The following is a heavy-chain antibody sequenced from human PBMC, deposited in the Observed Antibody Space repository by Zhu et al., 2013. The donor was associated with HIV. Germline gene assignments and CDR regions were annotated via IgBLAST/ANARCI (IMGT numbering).Heavy chain of an antibody. CDR2: MNANSGNT. CDR3: ARGSDCGGDCYPFDY. D-gene: IGHD2-21*02. J-gene: IGHJ4*02. CDR1: GYAFTSYD. V-gene: IGHV1-8*01. Sequence: QVHLVQSGVEVKKPGASVKVSCKASGYAFTSYDINWVRQATGQGPEWMGWMNANSGNTGYAQKFQGRVTITADKSTSTAYMELSSLRSEDTAVYYCARGSDCGGDCYPFDYWGQGTLVTVSS.